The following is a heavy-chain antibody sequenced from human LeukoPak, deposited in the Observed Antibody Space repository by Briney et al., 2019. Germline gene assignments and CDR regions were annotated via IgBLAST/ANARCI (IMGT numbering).Heavy chain of an antibody. D-gene: IGHD3-10*01. V-gene: IGHV1-69*05. J-gene: IGHJ5*02. Sequence: GASVKVSCKASGGTFSSYAISWVRQAPGQGLEWMGGIIPIFGTANYAQKFQGRVTITTDESTSTAYMELSSLRFEDTAVYYCAAYYYGSGSYRWFDPWGQGTLVTVSS. CDR1: GGTFSSYA. CDR2: IIPIFGTA. CDR3: AAYYYGSGSYRWFDP.